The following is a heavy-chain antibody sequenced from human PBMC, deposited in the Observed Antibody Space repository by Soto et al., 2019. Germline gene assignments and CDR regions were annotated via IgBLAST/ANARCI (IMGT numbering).Heavy chain of an antibody. V-gene: IGHV3-30-3*02. CDR2: ISYDGANQ. Sequence: QGQLVESGGGVVPPGRSLRLSCVASGFTFSTFSLHWVRQAPGKGLQWVADISYDGANQYYADFVQGRFTISRDNSKNILFLQMNSLSAEDTAVYYCAKFQGERQLVDAFDIWCQGTKVTGSS. CDR3: AKFQGERQLVDAFDI. J-gene: IGHJ3*02. CDR1: GFTFSTFS.